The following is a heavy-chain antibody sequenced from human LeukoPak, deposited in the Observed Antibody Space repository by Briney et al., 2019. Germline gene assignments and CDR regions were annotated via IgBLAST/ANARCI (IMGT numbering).Heavy chain of an antibody. D-gene: IGHD6-13*01. J-gene: IGHJ5*02. CDR3: ARDPRGSSSWHAGWFDP. CDR1: GVSISSSNSY. Sequence: KPSETLSLTCTVSGVSISSSNSYWGWIRQPPGKGLEWIGSIYYSGNTYYNASLKSQVSISIDTSKNQFSLRLTSVTAADTAVYYCARDPRGSSSWHAGWFDPWGQGTLVTVSS. V-gene: IGHV4-39*02. CDR2: IYYSGNT.